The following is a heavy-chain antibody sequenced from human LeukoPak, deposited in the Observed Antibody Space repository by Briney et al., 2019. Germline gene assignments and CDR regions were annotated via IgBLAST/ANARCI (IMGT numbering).Heavy chain of an antibody. J-gene: IGHJ4*02. Sequence: GSLRLSCTASGFTFSTYWMTWVRQAPGKGLEWVANIKEDGSEKYYVDSVKGRFTISRDNVRNSLDLQMNSLRAEDTAVYYCVRDLGGRSGHWGQGTLVTVSS. CDR1: GFTFSTYW. CDR2: IKEDGSEK. V-gene: IGHV3-7*01. CDR3: VRDLGGRSGH. D-gene: IGHD1-26*01.